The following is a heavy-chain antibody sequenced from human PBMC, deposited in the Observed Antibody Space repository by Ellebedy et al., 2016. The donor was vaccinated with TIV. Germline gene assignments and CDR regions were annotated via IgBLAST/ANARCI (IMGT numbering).Heavy chain of an antibody. CDR3: ARKTDTGTSGDY. D-gene: IGHD1-1*01. CDR1: GFTFKNYG. Sequence: GESLKISCTASGFTFKNYGMHWVRQAPGQGLEWVADIWHDDLKKYYAASVQGRFTISRDSSKNTLYLQMNSLRAEDTAMYSCARKTDTGTSGDYWGQGTPVTVSS. V-gene: IGHV3-33*08. J-gene: IGHJ4*02. CDR2: IWHDDLKK.